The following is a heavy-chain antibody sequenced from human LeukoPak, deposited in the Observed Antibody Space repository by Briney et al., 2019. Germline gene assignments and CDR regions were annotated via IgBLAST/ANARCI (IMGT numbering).Heavy chain of an antibody. CDR3: AKGGPYYYDSSGYYYEAEYSQH. D-gene: IGHD3-22*01. CDR1: GFTFSRYA. J-gene: IGHJ1*01. V-gene: IGHV3-23*01. CDR2: ISGSGGST. Sequence: GSLRLSCAASGFTFSRYAMSWVRQAPGKGLEWVSAISGSGGSTYYADSVKGRFTISRDNSKNTLYLQMNSLRAEDTAVYYCAKGGPYYYDSSGYYYEAEYSQHWGQGTLVTVSS.